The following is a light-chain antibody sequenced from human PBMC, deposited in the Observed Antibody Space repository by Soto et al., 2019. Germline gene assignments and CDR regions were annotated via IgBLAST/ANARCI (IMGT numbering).Light chain of an antibody. CDR2: EVS. V-gene: IGLV2-8*01. Sequence: QSALTQPPSASGSPGQSVTISCTGTSSDIGGYDYVSWYQQHPGKIPKFMIYEVSKRPSGVPDRFSGSKSGNTASLTVSGLQAEDEADYYCVSYAGSNIWMFGGGTKLTVL. CDR1: SSDIGGYDY. J-gene: IGLJ3*02. CDR3: VSYAGSNIWM.